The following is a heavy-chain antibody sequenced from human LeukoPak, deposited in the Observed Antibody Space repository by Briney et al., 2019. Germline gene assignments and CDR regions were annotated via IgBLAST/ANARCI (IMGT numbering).Heavy chain of an antibody. CDR2: IYHSGSI. D-gene: IGHD3-10*01. V-gene: IGHV4-38-2*02. Sequence: SETLSLTCTVSGYSISSGYYWGWIRQPPGEGLEWIGSIYHSGSIYYNPSLKSRVTISVDTSKNQFSLKLSSVTAADTAVYYCARSTPYGSGKGWFDPWGQGTLVTVSS. CDR3: ARSTPYGSGKGWFDP. J-gene: IGHJ5*02. CDR1: GYSISSGYY.